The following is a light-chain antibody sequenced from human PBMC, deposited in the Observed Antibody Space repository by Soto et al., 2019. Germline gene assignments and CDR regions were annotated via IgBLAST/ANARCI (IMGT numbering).Light chain of an antibody. CDR2: HAS. CDR1: QSVSRSY. J-gene: IGKJ4*01. V-gene: IGKV3D-20*01. Sequence: EIVLTQSPDTLSLSPGERATLSCGASQSVSRSYLAWYQQKPGLAPRLLIYHASTRATGIPDRFSGSGSGTDFTLTISRLEPEDFAVYYCQQYANAPLTFGGGTTVEI. CDR3: QQYANAPLT.